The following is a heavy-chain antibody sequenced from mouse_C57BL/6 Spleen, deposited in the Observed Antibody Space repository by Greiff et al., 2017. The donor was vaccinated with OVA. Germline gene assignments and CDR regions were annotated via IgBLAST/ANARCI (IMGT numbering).Heavy chain of an antibody. CDR3: ARDYYDYDGAWFAY. D-gene: IGHD2-4*01. CDR2: ISYSGST. V-gene: IGHV3-1*01. Sequence: EVKLQESGPGMVKPSQSLSLTCTVTGYSITSGYDWHWIRHFPGNKLEWMGYISYSGSTNYNPSLKSRISITHDTSKNHFFLKLNSVTTEDTATYYCARDYYDYDGAWFAYWGQGTLVTVSA. CDR1: GYSITSGYD. J-gene: IGHJ3*01.